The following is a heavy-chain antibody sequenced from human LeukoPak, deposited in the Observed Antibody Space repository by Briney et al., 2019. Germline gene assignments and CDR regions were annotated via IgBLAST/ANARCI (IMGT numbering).Heavy chain of an antibody. D-gene: IGHD6-13*01. J-gene: IGHJ4*02. V-gene: IGHV4-34*01. CDR1: GGSFSGYY. CDR3: ASFAAAAGKFGY. CDR2: INHSGST. Sequence: SETLSLTCAVYGGSFSGYYWSWIRQPPGKGLEWIGEINHSGSTNYNPSLKSRVTISVDTSKNQFSLKLSSVTAADTAVYYCASFAAAAGKFGYWGQGTLVTVSS.